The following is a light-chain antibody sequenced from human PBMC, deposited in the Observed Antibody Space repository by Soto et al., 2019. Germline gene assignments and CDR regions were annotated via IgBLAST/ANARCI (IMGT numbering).Light chain of an antibody. CDR2: SNN. V-gene: IGLV1-44*01. CDR3: AAWDDSLNGFYV. J-gene: IGLJ1*01. CDR1: SSNIGRNT. Sequence: QSVLTQPSSACGTPGQRVTISCSGSSSNIGRNTVNWYQQLPGTAPKLLIYSNNQRPSGVPDRFSGSKSGTSASLAISGLQSEDEADYYCAAWDDSLNGFYVFGTGTKVTVL.